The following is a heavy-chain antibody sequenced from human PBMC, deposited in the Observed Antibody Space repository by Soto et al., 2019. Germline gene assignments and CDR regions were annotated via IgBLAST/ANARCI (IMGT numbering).Heavy chain of an antibody. CDR3: ARWEIDEGLQH. CDR2: INHSGST. CDR1: GGSFSGYY. J-gene: IGHJ1*01. Sequence: PSETLSLTCAVYGGSFSGYYWSWIRQPPGKGLERIGEINHSGSTNYNPSLKSRVTISVDTSKNQFSLKLSSVTAADTAVYYCARWEIDEGLQHWGQGTLVTVSS. D-gene: IGHD1-26*01. V-gene: IGHV4-34*01.